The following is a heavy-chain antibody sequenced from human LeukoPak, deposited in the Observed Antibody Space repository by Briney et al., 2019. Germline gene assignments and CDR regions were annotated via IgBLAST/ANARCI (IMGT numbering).Heavy chain of an antibody. D-gene: IGHD4-11*01. V-gene: IGHV1-69*05. CDR1: GGTFSSYA. CDR3: ARALFGNYGRVAFTEFDY. Sequence: SVKVSCKASGGTFSSYAISWVRQAPGQGLEWMGGIIPIFGTANYAQKLQDRVIMTTDTSTSTAYLELRSLRSDDTAVYYCARALFGNYGRVAFTEFDYWGQGTLVTVSS. CDR2: IIPIFGTA. J-gene: IGHJ4*02.